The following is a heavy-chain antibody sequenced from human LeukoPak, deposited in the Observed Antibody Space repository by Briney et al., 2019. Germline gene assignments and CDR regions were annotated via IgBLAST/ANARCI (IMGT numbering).Heavy chain of an antibody. V-gene: IGHV3-21*01. D-gene: IGHD6-19*01. J-gene: IGHJ6*03. CDR1: GFTFSSYS. CDR3: ARNVAGSYYYYYYYMDV. Sequence: PGGSLRLSCAASGFTFSSYSMNWVRQAPGKGLEWVSSISSSSSYIYYADSVKGRFTISRDNAKNSLYLQMNSLRAEDTAVYYCARNVAGSYYYYYYYMDVWGKGTTVTISS. CDR2: ISSSSSYI.